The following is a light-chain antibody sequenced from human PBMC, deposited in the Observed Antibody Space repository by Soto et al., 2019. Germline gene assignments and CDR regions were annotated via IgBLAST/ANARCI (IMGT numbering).Light chain of an antibody. CDR3: TSYAGSNIPVV. Sequence: QSALTQPRSASGSPGQSVTISCTGTSSDVGGYNFVSWYQQHPGKAPKLMIYEVSKRPSGVPDRFSGSKSGNTASLTVSGLQADDEADYYCTSYAGSNIPVVFGGGTKVTVL. V-gene: IGLV2-8*01. J-gene: IGLJ2*01. CDR1: SSDVGGYNF. CDR2: EVS.